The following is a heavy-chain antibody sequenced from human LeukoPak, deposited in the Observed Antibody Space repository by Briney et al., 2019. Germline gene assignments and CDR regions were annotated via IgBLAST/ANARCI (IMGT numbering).Heavy chain of an antibody. J-gene: IGHJ6*02. CDR2: IIPIFGTA. CDR1: GGTFSSYA. Sequence: ASVKVSCKASGGTFSSYAISWVRQAPGQGLEWMGGIIPIFGTANYAQKFQGRVTMTRDTSTSTAYMELNSLRSEDTAVYYCARDLEGYCSSASCPLYYYGMDVWGQGTTVTVSS. V-gene: IGHV1-69*05. D-gene: IGHD2-2*01. CDR3: ARDLEGYCSSASCPLYYYGMDV.